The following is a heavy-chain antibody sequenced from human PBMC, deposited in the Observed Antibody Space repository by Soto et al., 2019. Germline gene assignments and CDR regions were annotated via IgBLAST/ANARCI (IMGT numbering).Heavy chain of an antibody. D-gene: IGHD3-10*01. V-gene: IGHV3-23*01. J-gene: IGHJ5*02. Sequence: PGGSLRLSCAASGFTFGNTDMSWVRQAPGEGLEWVSTIDGSGGITYYADSVKGRFTISRDNSRNTVYLQMNSLRGDDTALYYCVKNSGWFNTWGQGALVTVSS. CDR1: GFTFGNTD. CDR3: VKNSGWFNT. CDR2: IDGSGGIT.